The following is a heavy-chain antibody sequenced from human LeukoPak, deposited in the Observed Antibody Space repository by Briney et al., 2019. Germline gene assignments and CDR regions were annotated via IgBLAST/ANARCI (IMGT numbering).Heavy chain of an antibody. CDR2: IGGSGGST. D-gene: IGHD1-26*01. CDR1: GFTFSSYA. V-gene: IGHV3-23*01. CDR3: AKGSGWEASYFYYYMDV. Sequence: GGSLRLSCAASGFTFSSYAMSWVRQAPGKGLEWVSAIGGSGGSTYYADSVKGRFTISRDNSKNTLYLQMNSLRAEDTAVYFCAKGSGWEASYFYYYMDVWGKGTTVTISS. J-gene: IGHJ6*03.